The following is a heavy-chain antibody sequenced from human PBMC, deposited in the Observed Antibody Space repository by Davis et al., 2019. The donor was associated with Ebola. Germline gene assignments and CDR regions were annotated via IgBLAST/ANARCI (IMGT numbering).Heavy chain of an antibody. D-gene: IGHD6-19*01. CDR2: INHSGST. J-gene: IGHJ4*02. V-gene: IGHV4-39*07. Sequence: SETLSLTCTVSGGSISSSSYYWSWIRQPPGKGLEWIGEINHSGSTNYNPSLKSRVTISVDTSKNQFSLKLSSVTAADTAVYYCARGAVAGPFDYWGQGTLVTVSS. CDR3: ARGAVAGPFDY. CDR1: GGSISSSSYY.